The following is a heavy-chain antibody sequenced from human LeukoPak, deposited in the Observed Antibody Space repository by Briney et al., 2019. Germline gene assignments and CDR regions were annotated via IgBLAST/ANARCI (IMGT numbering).Heavy chain of an antibody. CDR1: GYTFTGYY. V-gene: IGHV1-2*02. J-gene: IGHJ4*02. CDR3: ARVPGRIAVGTTDFDH. Sequence: ASVKVSCKASGYTFTGYYMHWMRQAPGQGLEWMGWINPNSGGTNYAQKFQGRVTMTRDTSISTAYMELSRLRSDDTAVYYCARVPGRIAVGTTDFDHWGQGTLVTVSS. CDR2: INPNSGGT. D-gene: IGHD6-19*01.